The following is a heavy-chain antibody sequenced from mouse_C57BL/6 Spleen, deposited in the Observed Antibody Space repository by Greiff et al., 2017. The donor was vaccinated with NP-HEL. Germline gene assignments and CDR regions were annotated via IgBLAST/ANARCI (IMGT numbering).Heavy chain of an antibody. V-gene: IGHV1-82*01. J-gene: IGHJ4*01. CDR2: IYPGDGDT. CDR1: GYAFSSSW. Sequence: ESGPELVKPGASVKISCKASGYAFSSSWMNWVKQRPGKGLEWIGRIYPGDGDTNYNGKFKGKATLTADKSSSTAYMQLSSLTSEDSAVYCGARGDYAMDYWGQGTSVTVSS. CDR3: ARGDYAMDY.